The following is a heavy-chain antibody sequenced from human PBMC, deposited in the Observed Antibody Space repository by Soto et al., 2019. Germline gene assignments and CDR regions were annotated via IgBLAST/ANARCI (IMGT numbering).Heavy chain of an antibody. J-gene: IGHJ6*02. CDR3: ARQNDYYGSGSYAPLYYYGMDV. D-gene: IGHD3-10*01. V-gene: IGHV4-39*01. CDR2: IYYSGST. CDR1: GGSISSSSFH. Sequence: SETLSLTCTVSGGSISSSSFHWGWIRQPPGKGLEWIGSIYYSGSTYYNPSLKSRVTISVDTSKNQFSLKLSSVTAADTAVYYCARQNDYYGSGSYAPLYYYGMDVWGQGTTVTVSS.